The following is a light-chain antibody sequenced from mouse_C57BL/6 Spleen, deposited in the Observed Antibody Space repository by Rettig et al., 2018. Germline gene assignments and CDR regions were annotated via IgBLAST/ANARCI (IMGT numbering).Light chain of an antibody. CDR3: QHFWGTPYMHT. V-gene: IGKV12-46*01. CDR2: AAT. CDR1: ENIYSN. Sequence: DIQMTQSPASLSVSVGETVTITCRASENIYSNLAWYQQKQGKSPQLLVYAATNLADGVPSRFSGSGSGTQYSLKINSLQSEDFGSYYCQHFWGTPYMHTFGGGTKLEIK. J-gene: IGKJ2*01.